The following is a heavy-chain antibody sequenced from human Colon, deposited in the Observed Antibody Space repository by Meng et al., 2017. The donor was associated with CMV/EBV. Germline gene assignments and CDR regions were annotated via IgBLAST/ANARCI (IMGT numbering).Heavy chain of an antibody. J-gene: IGHJ4*02. V-gene: IGHV3-74*01. CDR1: GFTVSSHY. CDR3: VRAGDGGSYLDY. D-gene: IGHD1-26*01. Sequence: GESLKISCAASGFTVSSHYMSWVRQAPGKGLVWVSRINSDGTTISYADSVRGRFTISRDNAKNTLSLQMNSLRAEDTAVYYCVRAGDGGSYLDYWGQGDLVTVSS. CDR2: INSDGTTI.